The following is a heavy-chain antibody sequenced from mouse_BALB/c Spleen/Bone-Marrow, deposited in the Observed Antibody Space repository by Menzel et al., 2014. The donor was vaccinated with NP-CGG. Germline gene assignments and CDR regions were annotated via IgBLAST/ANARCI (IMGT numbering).Heavy chain of an antibody. D-gene: IGHD4-1*01. Sequence: DVMLVEPGGGLVQPGGSRKLSCAASGFTFSSFGMHWVRQAPERGLEWVAYISRGSSTIFFAGTVNGRFTISSTNPKNTLFLQMTSLRYEDTAKYYCGRGWNWEDFDYWGQGTTLTVSS. CDR2: ISRGSSTI. V-gene: IGHV5-17*02. CDR3: GRGWNWEDFDY. CDR1: GFTFSSFG. J-gene: IGHJ2*01.